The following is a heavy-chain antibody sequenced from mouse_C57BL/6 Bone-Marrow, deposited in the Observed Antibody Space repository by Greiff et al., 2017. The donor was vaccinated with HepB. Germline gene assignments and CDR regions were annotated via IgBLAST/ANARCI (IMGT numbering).Heavy chain of an antibody. CDR1: GFTFSSYA. CDR3: TRDPGSSAWFAY. CDR2: ISSGGDYI. V-gene: IGHV5-9-1*02. D-gene: IGHD3-2*02. Sequence: EVKLEESGEGLVKPGGSLKLSCAASGFTFSSYAMSWVRQTPEKRLEWVAYISSGGDYIYYADTVKGRFTISRDNARNTLYLQMSSLKSEDTAMYYCTRDPGSSAWFAYWGQGTLVTVSA. J-gene: IGHJ3*01.